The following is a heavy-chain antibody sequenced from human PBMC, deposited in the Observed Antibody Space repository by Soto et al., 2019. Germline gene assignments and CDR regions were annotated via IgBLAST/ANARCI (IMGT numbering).Heavy chain of an antibody. V-gene: IGHV1-69*06. CDR2: IIPIFGTA. D-gene: IGHD3-22*01. J-gene: IGHJ3*02. Sequence: QVQLVQSGAEVKKPGSSVKVSCKASGGTFSSYAISWVRQAPGQGLEWMGGIIPIFGTANYAQKFQGRVTITADKPTSTAYMELSSLRSDDTAVYYCARVQSNYYDSSGNAFDIWGQGTMVTVSS. CDR1: GGTFSSYA. CDR3: ARVQSNYYDSSGNAFDI.